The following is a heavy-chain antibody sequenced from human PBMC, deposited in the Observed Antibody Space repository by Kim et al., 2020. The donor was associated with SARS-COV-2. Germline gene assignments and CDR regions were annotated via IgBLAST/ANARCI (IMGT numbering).Heavy chain of an antibody. J-gene: IGHJ4*01. D-gene: IGHD5-18*01. CDR3: AKAIGGYNYGYYFVY. Sequence: GGSLRLSCAASGFTFSSYGMHWVRQAPGKGLEWVAVISYDGSNKYYADSVKGRFTISRDNSKNTLYLQMNSLRAEDTAVYYCAKAIGGYNYGYYFVYCG. V-gene: IGHV3-30*18. CDR2: ISYDGSNK. CDR1: GFTFSSYG.